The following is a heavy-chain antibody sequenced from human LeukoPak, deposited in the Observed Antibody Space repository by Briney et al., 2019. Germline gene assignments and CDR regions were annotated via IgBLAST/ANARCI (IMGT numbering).Heavy chain of an antibody. Sequence: PGGSLRLSCAASGFTFSSYSMNWVRQAPGKGLEWVSSISSSSSYIYYADSVKGRFTISRDNAKNSLYLQMNSLRAEDTAVYYCARVWGDAGEAFDIWGQGTMVTVSS. CDR3: ARVWGDAGEAFDI. J-gene: IGHJ3*02. CDR1: GFTFSSYS. V-gene: IGHV3-21*01. D-gene: IGHD3-10*01. CDR2: ISSSSSYI.